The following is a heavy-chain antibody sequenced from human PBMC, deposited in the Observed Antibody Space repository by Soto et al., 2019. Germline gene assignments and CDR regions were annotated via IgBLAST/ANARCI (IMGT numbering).Heavy chain of an antibody. CDR1: EFTFSNYA. CDR3: ARDGGSYYAMDV. D-gene: IGHD3-10*01. J-gene: IGHJ6*02. Sequence: QVPLVESGGGVVQPGRSLRLSCAASEFTFSNYAMHWVRQAPGKGLEWVAVISYDGSNKYYADSVKGRFTISRDNSRNTLYLQMNSLRPEDTAVYYCARDGGSYYAMDVWGQGTTVTVSS. CDR2: ISYDGSNK. V-gene: IGHV3-30-3*01.